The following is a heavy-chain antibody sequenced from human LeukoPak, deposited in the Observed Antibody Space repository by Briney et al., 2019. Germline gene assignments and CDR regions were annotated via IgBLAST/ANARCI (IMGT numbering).Heavy chain of an antibody. J-gene: IGHJ4*02. V-gene: IGHV4-4*02. Sequence: SETLSLTCGVSGGSVINTNWWTWVRQPPGKGLEWIGEVHLDGRTNYNPSLESRLTMSVDVSENQVSLKLTSVTAADTAVYYCGREGGFYRPLDYSGQGTLVTVSS. CDR1: GGSVINTNW. CDR2: VHLDGRT. CDR3: GREGGFYRPLDY. D-gene: IGHD3-3*01.